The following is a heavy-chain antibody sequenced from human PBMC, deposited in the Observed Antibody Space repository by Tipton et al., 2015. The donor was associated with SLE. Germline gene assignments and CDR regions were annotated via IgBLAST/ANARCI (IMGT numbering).Heavy chain of an antibody. Sequence: TLSITCSVSGGSISPYYWSWIRQPPGKGLEWIGYIYYSGSTHYNPSLKSRVTMSVDTSKNQFSLKLSSVTAADTAVYYCARRQWGSGYDYFDYWGQGTLVTVSS. CDR1: GGSISPYY. D-gene: IGHD5-12*01. CDR2: IYYSGST. CDR3: ARRQWGSGYDYFDY. J-gene: IGHJ4*02. V-gene: IGHV4-59*08.